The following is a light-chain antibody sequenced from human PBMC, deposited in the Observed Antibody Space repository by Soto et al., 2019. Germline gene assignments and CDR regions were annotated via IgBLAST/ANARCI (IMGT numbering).Light chain of an antibody. CDR3: AAWDDSLNGWV. CDR2: SNN. J-gene: IGLJ3*02. Sequence: QSVLTQPPSASGTPGQRVTISCSGSSSNIGSNTVNWYQQLPGTAPKVLIYSNNQRPSGVPDRFSGSKSGTSASLAISGLQSEDEAEYYCAAWDDSLNGWVFGGGTKVTV. V-gene: IGLV1-44*01. CDR1: SSNIGSNT.